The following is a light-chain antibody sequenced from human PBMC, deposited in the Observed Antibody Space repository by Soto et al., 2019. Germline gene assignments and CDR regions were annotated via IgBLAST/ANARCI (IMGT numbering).Light chain of an antibody. CDR3: QHYTSSPT. CDR1: QGLSSW. Sequence: DIQMTQSPSSLSASVGDRVTITCRAIQGLSSWLAWYQQKPGKAPKLLIYKASTLESGVPSRFSGSGSGTEFTLTISSLQPDDFATYYCQHYTSSPTFGPGTKVDV. J-gene: IGKJ3*01. CDR2: KAS. V-gene: IGKV1-5*03.